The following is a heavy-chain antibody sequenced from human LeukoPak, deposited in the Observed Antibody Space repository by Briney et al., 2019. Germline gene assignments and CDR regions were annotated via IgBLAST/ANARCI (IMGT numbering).Heavy chain of an antibody. CDR2: IHSSGST. V-gene: IGHV4-4*07. CDR3: ARDRYYYDSSASPFDY. CDR1: GGSISNYY. Sequence: PSETLSLTCTVSGGSISNYYWSWIRQPAGKGLEWMGRIHSSGSTNYNPSLKSRVTMSVDTSKNQFSLRLSSVTAADTAVYYCARDRYYYDSSASPFDYWGQGTLVTVSS. D-gene: IGHD3-22*01. J-gene: IGHJ4*02.